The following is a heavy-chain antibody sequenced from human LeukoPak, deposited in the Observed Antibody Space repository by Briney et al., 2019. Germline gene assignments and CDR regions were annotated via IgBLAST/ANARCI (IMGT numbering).Heavy chain of an antibody. Sequence: SVKVSCTASGGTFSSYAISWVRQAPGQGLEWMGGIIPIFGTANYAQKFQGRVTITADESTSTAYMELSSLRSEDTAVYYCARDRALCFDPWGQGTLVTVSS. CDR1: GGTFSSYA. CDR2: IIPIFGTA. CDR3: ARDRALCFDP. J-gene: IGHJ5*02. V-gene: IGHV1-69*13. D-gene: IGHD3-16*01.